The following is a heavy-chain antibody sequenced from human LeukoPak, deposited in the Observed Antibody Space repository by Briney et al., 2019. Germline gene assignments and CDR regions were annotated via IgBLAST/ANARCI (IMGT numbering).Heavy chain of an antibody. D-gene: IGHD1-7*01. V-gene: IGHV4-59*01. CDR1: GGSISSYY. J-gene: IGHJ4*02. Sequence: SETLSLTCTVSGGSISSYYWSWIRQPPGKGLEWIGYIYYSGSTNYNPSLKSRVTISVDTSKNQFSLKLNSVTAADTAVYYCASLSYNWNYVCWGQGTLVAVSS. CDR2: IYYSGST. CDR3: ASLSYNWNYVC.